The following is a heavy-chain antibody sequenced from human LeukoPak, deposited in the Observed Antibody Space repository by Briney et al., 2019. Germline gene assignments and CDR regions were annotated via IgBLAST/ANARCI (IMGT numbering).Heavy chain of an antibody. Sequence: GGSLRLSCAASGFTFSSYWMHRVRQAPGKGLVWVSRINSDGSSTSYADSVKGRFTISRDNAKNTLYLQMNSLRAEDTAVYYCARDRRWDYYDSSGYYDYWGQGTLVTVSS. CDR1: GFTFSSYW. J-gene: IGHJ4*02. CDR2: INSDGSST. CDR3: ARDRRWDYYDSSGYYDY. V-gene: IGHV3-74*01. D-gene: IGHD3-22*01.